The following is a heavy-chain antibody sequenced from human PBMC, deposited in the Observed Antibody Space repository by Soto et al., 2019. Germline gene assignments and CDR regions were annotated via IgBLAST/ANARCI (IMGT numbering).Heavy chain of an antibody. D-gene: IGHD5-18*01. CDR1: GGSISSSAYY. CDR2: ISHSGST. V-gene: IGHV4-31*03. CDR3: AREYTYGSNFFDC. Sequence: QVQLQESGPGLVKPSQTLSLTCTVSGGSISSSAYYWSWIRQHPGKGLEWIGYISHSGSTYYNPSLKSRVIISVDTSNNQFSLCLTSVTAADTAVYYCAREYTYGSNFFDCWGQGALVTVSS. J-gene: IGHJ4*02.